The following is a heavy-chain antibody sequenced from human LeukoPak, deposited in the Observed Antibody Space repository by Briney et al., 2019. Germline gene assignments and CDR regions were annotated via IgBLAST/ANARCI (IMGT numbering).Heavy chain of an antibody. J-gene: IGHJ2*01. CDR2: IYHSGST. CDR3: ARLDYGGNFRYWYFDL. D-gene: IGHD4-23*01. Sequence: PSETLSLTCTVSGGSISSYYWSWIRQPPGKGLEWIGYIYHSGSTNYNPSLKSRVTISVDTSKNQFSLKLSSVTAADTAVYYCARLDYGGNFRYWYFDLWGRGTLVTVSS. CDR1: GGSISSYY. V-gene: IGHV4-59*08.